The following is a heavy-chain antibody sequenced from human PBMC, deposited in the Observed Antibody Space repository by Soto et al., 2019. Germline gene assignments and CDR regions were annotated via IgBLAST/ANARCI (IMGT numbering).Heavy chain of an antibody. D-gene: IGHD3-10*01. V-gene: IGHV3-48*03. CDR1: GFTFSRFE. CDR2: ISSSGSTA. J-gene: IGHJ4*02. Sequence: LRLSFAASGFTFSRFELHWVRQAPGKGLEWISYISSSGSTAYYASSVEGRFTISRDNANNSVYLQMDSLRAEDTALYYCTRAAWSPYLSFYWGQGALVTVSS. CDR3: TRAAWSPYLSFY.